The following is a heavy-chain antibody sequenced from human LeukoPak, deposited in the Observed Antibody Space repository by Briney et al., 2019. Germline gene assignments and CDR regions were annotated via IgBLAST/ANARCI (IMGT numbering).Heavy chain of an antibody. J-gene: IGHJ4*02. Sequence: GASVKVSCKASGYTFTGYYMHWVRQAPGQGLECMGWINANSGVTKYAQKFQGRVTMTRDTSTSTAYMELSSLTTDDTAVYYCARDPPEAAMGIDYWGQGTLVTVSS. V-gene: IGHV1-2*02. D-gene: IGHD2-2*01. CDR3: ARDPPEAAMGIDY. CDR2: INANSGVT. CDR1: GYTFTGYY.